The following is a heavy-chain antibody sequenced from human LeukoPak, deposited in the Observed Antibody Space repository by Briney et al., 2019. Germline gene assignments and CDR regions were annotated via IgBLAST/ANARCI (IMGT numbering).Heavy chain of an antibody. CDR1: GXSISSYY. V-gene: IGHV4-4*07. J-gene: IGHJ4*02. Sequence: SETLSLTCTVSGXSISSYYGSWIRQPAGKGLEWIGRIYNSGSTDYNPSLKSRVTMSVDTSKNQFSLKLSSVTAADTAVYYCARESKSYDGSGYYHDYWGQGPLVTVSS. CDR3: ARESKSYDGSGYYHDY. CDR2: IYNSGST. D-gene: IGHD3-22*01.